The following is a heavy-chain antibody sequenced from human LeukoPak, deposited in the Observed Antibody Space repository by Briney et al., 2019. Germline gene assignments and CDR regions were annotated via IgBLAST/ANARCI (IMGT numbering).Heavy chain of an antibody. Sequence: ASVKVSCKASGYTFTSYDINWVRQATGQGLEWMGRMNPNSGNTGYAQKFQGRVTMTRNTSISTAYMELSSLRSEDTAVYYCARGGTAADWFDPWGQGTLVAVSS. J-gene: IGHJ5*02. V-gene: IGHV1-8*01. D-gene: IGHD6-13*01. CDR2: MNPNSGNT. CDR1: GYTFTSYD. CDR3: ARGGTAADWFDP.